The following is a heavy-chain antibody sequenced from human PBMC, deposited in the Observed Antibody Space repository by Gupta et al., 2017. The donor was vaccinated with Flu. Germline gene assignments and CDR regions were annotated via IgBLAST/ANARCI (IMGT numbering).Heavy chain of an antibody. J-gene: IGHJ4*02. CDR3: ARSSRYEHPPYFDY. V-gene: IGHV2-70*01. CDR2: IDWDDDK. CDR1: GFSLSTSGMC. Sequence: QVTLRESGPALVKPTQTLTLTCTFSGFSLSTSGMCVSWIRQPPGKALEWLALIDWDDDKYYSTSLKTRLTISKDTSKNQVVLTMTNMDPVDTATYYCARSSRYEHPPYFDYWGQGTLVTVSS. D-gene: IGHD3-16*01.